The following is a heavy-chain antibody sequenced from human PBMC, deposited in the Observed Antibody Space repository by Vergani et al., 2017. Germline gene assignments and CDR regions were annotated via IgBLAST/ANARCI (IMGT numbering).Heavy chain of an antibody. J-gene: IGHJ6*02. V-gene: IGHV1-18*01. CDR1: GYTFTSYG. Sequence: QVQLVQSGAEVKKPGASVKVSCKASGYTFTSYGISWVRQAPGQGLEWMGWISAYNGNTNYAQKLQGRVTMTTDTSTSTAYMELRSLRSDDTAVYYCARVESCSTSCYTESYYYGMDVWGQGTTVTVSS. CDR2: ISAYNGNT. D-gene: IGHD2-2*02. CDR3: ARVESCSTSCYTESYYYGMDV.